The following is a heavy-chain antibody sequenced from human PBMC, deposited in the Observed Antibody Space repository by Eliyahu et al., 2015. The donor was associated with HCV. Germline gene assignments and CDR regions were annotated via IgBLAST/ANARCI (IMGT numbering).Heavy chain of an antibody. Sequence: MNWVRQAPGKGLEWVSSISSSSNYIYYADSVKGRFTISRDNAKNSLYLQMNSLRADDTAMYYCASANPADYWGQGTLVTVSS. CDR2: ISSSSNYI. CDR3: ASANPADY. V-gene: IGHV3-21*01. J-gene: IGHJ4*02.